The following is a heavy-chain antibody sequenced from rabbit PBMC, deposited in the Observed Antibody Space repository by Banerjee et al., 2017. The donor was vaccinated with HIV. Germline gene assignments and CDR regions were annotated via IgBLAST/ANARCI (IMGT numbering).Heavy chain of an antibody. CDR2: IYTGSSGST. V-gene: IGHV1S40*01. J-gene: IGHJ4*01. CDR3: ARDRGL. CDR1: GFSFSSSYW. Sequence: QSLEESGGDLVKPGASLTLTCTASGFSFSSSYWMCWVRQAPGKGLEWIACIYTGSSGSTYYASWAKGRFTISKTSSTTVTLQMTSLTAADTATYFCARDRGLWGPGTLVTVS.